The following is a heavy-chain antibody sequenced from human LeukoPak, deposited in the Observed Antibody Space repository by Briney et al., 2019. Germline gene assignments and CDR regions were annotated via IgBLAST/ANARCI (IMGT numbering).Heavy chain of an antibody. CDR3: ARAKASGSYSNWFDP. CDR2: IDPSGGST. V-gene: IGHV1-46*01. J-gene: IGHJ5*02. D-gene: IGHD1-26*01. Sequence: ASVKVSCKASGYTFTSYYMHWVRQAPGQGLEWMGIIDPSGGSTSYAQKFQGRVTMTRDTSTSTVYMELSSLRSEDTAVYYCARAKASGSYSNWFDPWGQGTLVTVSS. CDR1: GYTFTSYY.